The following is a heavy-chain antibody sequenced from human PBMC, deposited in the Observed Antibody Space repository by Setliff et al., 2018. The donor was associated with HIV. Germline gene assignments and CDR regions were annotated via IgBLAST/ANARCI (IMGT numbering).Heavy chain of an antibody. Sequence: GASVKVSCKTSGYTFTAYYIYWVRQAPGHGLELMGRIHPNTGSTNYLQEFQGRVTITRDTSMSTVYMALTGLTSDDTAVYHCAKQGYSDSLYAFDVWGQGTMVTVSS. CDR1: GYTFTAYY. V-gene: IGHV1-2*06. CDR2: IHPNTGST. CDR3: AKQGYSDSLYAFDV. D-gene: IGHD1-26*01. J-gene: IGHJ3*01.